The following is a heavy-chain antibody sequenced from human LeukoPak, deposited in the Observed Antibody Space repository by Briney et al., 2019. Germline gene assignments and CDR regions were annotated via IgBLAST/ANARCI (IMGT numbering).Heavy chain of an antibody. V-gene: IGHV1-2*02. J-gene: IGHJ4*02. CDR1: GYTFTGYY. CDR2: INPNRGGT. CDR3: ARSRSRTSGYDFRFYFDY. Sequence: ASVKVSCKAPGYTFTGYYMHWVRQAPGQGLERMGWINPNRGGTNYAQKFQGRVTMTRDTSISTAYMELSRLRSDDTAVYYCARSRSRTSGYDFRFYFDYWGQGTLVTVSS. D-gene: IGHD5-12*01.